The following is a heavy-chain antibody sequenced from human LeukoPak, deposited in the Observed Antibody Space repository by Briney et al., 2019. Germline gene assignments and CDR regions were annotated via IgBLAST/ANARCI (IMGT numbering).Heavy chain of an antibody. Sequence: PGGSLRLSCTVSGFTVSSDSMSWVRQAPGKGLEWVSFIYSGGSTHYSDSVKGRFTISRDNSKNTLYLQMNSLRAEDTAVYYCAKDGPGKFGEVFHYYIDVWGKGTTVTISS. CDR2: IYSGGST. J-gene: IGHJ6*03. D-gene: IGHD3-10*01. CDR1: GFTVSSDS. V-gene: IGHV3-53*01. CDR3: AKDGPGKFGEVFHYYIDV.